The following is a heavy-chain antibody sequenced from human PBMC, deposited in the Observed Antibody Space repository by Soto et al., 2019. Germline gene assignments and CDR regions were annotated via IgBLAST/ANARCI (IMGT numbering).Heavy chain of an antibody. J-gene: IGHJ4*02. D-gene: IGHD4-17*01. CDR3: ARGGPNSYGDYEL. CDR1: GGSISNEV. CDR2: IFYAGTT. Sequence: SETLSLTCTVSGGSISNEVWSWIRPPPGKGLEWIGYIFYAGTTNYNPSLKSRVTISVDTSKNQFSLKLSSVTAADTAVYYCARGGPNSYGDYELWGQGTLVTV. V-gene: IGHV4-59*01.